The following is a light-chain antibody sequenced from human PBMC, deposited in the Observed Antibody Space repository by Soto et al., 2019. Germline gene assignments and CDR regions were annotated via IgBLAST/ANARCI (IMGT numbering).Light chain of an antibody. V-gene: IGKV1-5*01. CDR1: QSISSW. J-gene: IGKJ2*01. CDR3: QQYIGYPYT. CDR2: DAS. Sequence: DIQMTQSPSTLSASVGDRVTITCRASQSISSWLAWYHQKPGNAPKLLIYDASSLQSGVPSRFSGSGSGTEFTLTISSLQPDDFATFYCQQYIGYPYTFGQGTKLEIK.